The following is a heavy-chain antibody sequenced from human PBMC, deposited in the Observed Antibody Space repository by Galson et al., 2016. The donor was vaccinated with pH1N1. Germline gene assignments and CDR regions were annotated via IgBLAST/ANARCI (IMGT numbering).Heavy chain of an antibody. CDR1: GYSLSELS. D-gene: IGHD2-21*01. V-gene: IGHV1-24*01. Sequence: SVKVSCKVSGYSLSELSIHWVRQAPGKGLEWMGGFDPEDGETIYAQKFQGRVTVTEDTSTDTAYMELIALRSEDTAGYYWATSAYGGVRGGWFTWWFDPWGQGTLVSVSS. J-gene: IGHJ5*02. CDR3: ATSAYGGVRGGWFTWWFDP. CDR2: FDPEDGET.